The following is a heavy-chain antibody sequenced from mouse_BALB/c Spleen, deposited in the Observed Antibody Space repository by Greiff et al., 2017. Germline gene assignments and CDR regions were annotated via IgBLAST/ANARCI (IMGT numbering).Heavy chain of an antibody. CDR2: ISSGGST. D-gene: IGHD2-14*01. Sequence: EVKLVESGGGLVKPGGSLKLSCAASGFTFSSYAMSWVRQTPEKRLEWVASISSGGSTYYPDSVKGRFTISRDNARNILYLQMSSLRSEDTAMYYCARPDRYYAMDYWGQGTSVTVSS. CDR1: GFTFSSYA. V-gene: IGHV5-6-5*01. CDR3: ARPDRYYAMDY. J-gene: IGHJ4*01.